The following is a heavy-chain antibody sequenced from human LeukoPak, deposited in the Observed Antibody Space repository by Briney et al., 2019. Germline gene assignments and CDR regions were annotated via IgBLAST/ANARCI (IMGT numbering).Heavy chain of an antibody. V-gene: IGHV4-31*03. D-gene: IGHD2/OR15-2a*01. J-gene: IGHJ4*02. CDR1: GYSISSGGYY. CDR2: IYTSGNT. CDR3: ARGVLHKVRSYFDY. Sequence: SETLSLTCTVSGYSISSGGYYWSWIRQHPGKGLEWIGYIYTSGNTYYNPSLKSRVDILLDTSKNQFSLKLSSVTAADTAVYYCARGVLHKVRSYFDYWGQGTLVTVSS.